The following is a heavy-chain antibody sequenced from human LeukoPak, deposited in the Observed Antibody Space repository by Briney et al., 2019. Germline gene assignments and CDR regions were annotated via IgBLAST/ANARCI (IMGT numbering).Heavy chain of an antibody. CDR3: VRGGGYSGYLFYFDS. Sequence: GGSLRLSCAASGLIFSTYAMSWVRQVPGKGLEWVSGISGSGGSTYYADSVKGRFTISRDNSKNTLDLQMTTLRADDKAVFYCVRGGGYSGYLFYFDSWGQGTPVTVSS. CDR2: ISGSGGST. V-gene: IGHV3-23*01. J-gene: IGHJ4*02. D-gene: IGHD5-12*01. CDR1: GLIFSTYA.